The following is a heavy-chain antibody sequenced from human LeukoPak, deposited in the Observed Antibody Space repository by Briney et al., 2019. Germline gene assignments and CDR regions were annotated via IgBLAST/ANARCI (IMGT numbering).Heavy chain of an antibody. CDR2: IKQGGNTK. CDR1: GFTFSSHW. V-gene: IGHV3-7*01. CDR3: VRGPSFGDFVDYLDS. D-gene: IGHD4-17*01. Sequence: PGGSLRLSCAASGFTFSSHWMTWVRLAPGEGLEWVAHIKQGGNTKHYVGSVKGRFTISRDDAQNTLYLQMNSLRDDDTAVYYCVRGPSFGDFVDYLDSWGQGTRVTVSS. J-gene: IGHJ4*02.